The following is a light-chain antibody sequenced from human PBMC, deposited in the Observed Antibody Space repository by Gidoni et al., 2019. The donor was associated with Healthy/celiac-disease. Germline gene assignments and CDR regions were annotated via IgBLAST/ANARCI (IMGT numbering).Light chain of an antibody. CDR1: SSNIGSNT. Sequence: QSVLTQPPSASGTPGQRVTISCSGSSSNIGSNTVNWYQQLSGTAPKLLIYSNNQRPSGVPDRFSGSKSGTSASLAISELQSEDEADYYCAAWDDSLNGPVFGGGTKLTVL. CDR3: AAWDDSLNGPV. J-gene: IGLJ2*01. CDR2: SNN. V-gene: IGLV1-44*01.